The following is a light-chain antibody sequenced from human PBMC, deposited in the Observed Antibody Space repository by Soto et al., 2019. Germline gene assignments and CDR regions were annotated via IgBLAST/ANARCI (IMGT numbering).Light chain of an antibody. Sequence: TVMTQSPATLSVSPGERATLSCRASQSVSTNLAWYQQKPGQAPRLLISGASTRATGVPARFSGSGSGTEFTLTISSLQPEDFATYYCLQDYNYPRTFGQGTKVDIK. V-gene: IGKV3-15*01. J-gene: IGKJ1*01. CDR2: GAS. CDR3: LQDYNYPRT. CDR1: QSVSTN.